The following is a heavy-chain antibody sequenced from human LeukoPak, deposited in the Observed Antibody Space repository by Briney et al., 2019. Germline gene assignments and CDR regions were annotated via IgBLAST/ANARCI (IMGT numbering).Heavy chain of an antibody. D-gene: IGHD3-10*01. CDR3: ARMVRGVIAQTGGWAFDI. CDR1: GFSFSSFE. Sequence: GGSLRLSCAASGFSFSSFEMNWVRQAPGKGLEWVSFISSSSSYIYYADSVKGRFTISRDNAKNSLYLQMNSLRAEDTAVYYCARMVRGVIAQTGGWAFDIWGQGTMVTVSS. J-gene: IGHJ3*02. V-gene: IGHV3-21*05. CDR2: ISSSSSYI.